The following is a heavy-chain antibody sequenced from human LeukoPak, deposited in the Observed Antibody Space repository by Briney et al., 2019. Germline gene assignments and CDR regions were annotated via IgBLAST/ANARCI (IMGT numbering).Heavy chain of an antibody. CDR2: INPNSGGT. Sequence: GASVKVSCKASGYTFTGYYMHWVRQAPGQGLEWMGWINPNSGGTKCAQNFQGRVTMTRDTSISTVYMELSRLRSDDTAVYYCARDSAVYDSSGYFLHAFDIWGQGTMVTVSS. J-gene: IGHJ3*02. CDR3: ARDSAVYDSSGYFLHAFDI. V-gene: IGHV1-2*02. CDR1: GYTFTGYY. D-gene: IGHD3-22*01.